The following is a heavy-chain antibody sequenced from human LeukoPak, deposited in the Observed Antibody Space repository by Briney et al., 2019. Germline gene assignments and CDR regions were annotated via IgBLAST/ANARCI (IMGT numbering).Heavy chain of an antibody. D-gene: IGHD4-17*01. CDR3: ARLRNTMTTPRFDY. CDR2: ITGSGGST. J-gene: IGHJ4*02. CDR1: GFTFSSYA. Sequence: PGGSLRLSCAVSGFTFSSYAMTWVRQAPGKGLEWVSTITGSGGSTYYADSVKGRFTISRDNSKNTLYLQMNSLRADDTAVYYCARLRNTMTTPRFDYWGQGTLVTVSS. V-gene: IGHV3-23*01.